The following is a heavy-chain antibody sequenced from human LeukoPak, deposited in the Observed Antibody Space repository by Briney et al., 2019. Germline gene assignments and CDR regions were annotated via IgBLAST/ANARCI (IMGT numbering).Heavy chain of an antibody. CDR2: IRNDGSYE. CDR3: AKGGSPSHNWFNS. CDR1: IYTLSVHR. J-gene: IGHJ5*01. Sequence: GGSLTLPCAPSIYTLSVHRTHCARHAPGKALECVAFIRNDGSYEYYPGSVKGRFTISRDNSRNALFLQMNSLRAEDTAVYYCAKGGSPSHNWFNSWGQGTLVTVSS. V-gene: IGHV3-30*02. D-gene: IGHD2-15*01.